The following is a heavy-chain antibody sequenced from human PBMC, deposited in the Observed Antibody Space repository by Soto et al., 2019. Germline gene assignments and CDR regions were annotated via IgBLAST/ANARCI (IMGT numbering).Heavy chain of an antibody. Sequence: EVHLLESGGDLVQPGGSLRLSCAASGFTFSNYAMSWVRQAPGKGLDWVSGISGSAASTFYADSVKGRFTISRDNSKNTLYLQMSRLGAADAAVYYCAKGARRDFSGGRCYLDAPLDYWGQGTRVTVSS. D-gene: IGHD2-15*01. J-gene: IGHJ4*02. CDR2: ISGSAAST. CDR1: GFTFSNYA. V-gene: IGHV3-23*01. CDR3: AKGARRDFSGGRCYLDAPLDY.